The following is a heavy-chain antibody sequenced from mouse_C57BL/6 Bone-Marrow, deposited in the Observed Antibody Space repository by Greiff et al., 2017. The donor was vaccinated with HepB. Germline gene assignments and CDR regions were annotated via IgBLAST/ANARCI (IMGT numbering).Heavy chain of an antibody. V-gene: IGHV5-15*01. Sequence: EVQLQQSGGGLVQPGGSLKLSCAASGFTFSDYGMAWVRQAPRKGPEWVAFISNLAYSIYYADTVTGRFTISRENAKNTLYLEMSSLRSEDTAMYYCARCYYYGSGGFAYWGQGTLVTVSA. J-gene: IGHJ3*01. CDR1: GFTFSDYG. D-gene: IGHD1-1*01. CDR3: ARCYYYGSGGFAY. CDR2: ISNLAYSI.